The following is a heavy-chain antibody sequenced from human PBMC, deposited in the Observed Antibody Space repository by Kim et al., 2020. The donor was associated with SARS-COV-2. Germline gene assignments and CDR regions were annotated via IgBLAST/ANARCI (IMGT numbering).Heavy chain of an antibody. J-gene: IGHJ3*01. CDR1: GFTFSGSA. V-gene: IGHV3-73*01. CDR3: DTDDETRLAYRDAFD. D-gene: IGHD3-16*01. CDR2: IRSRTNSFAT. Sequence: GGSLRLSCAASGFTFSGSAMHWVRQASGKGLEWVGRIRSRTNSFATAYAVSVRGRISIYSDDSKSTAYLHRNSLKTEDTAEYYCDTDDETRLAYRDAFD.